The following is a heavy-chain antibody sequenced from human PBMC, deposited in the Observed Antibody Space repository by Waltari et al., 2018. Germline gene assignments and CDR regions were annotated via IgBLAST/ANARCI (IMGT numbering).Heavy chain of an antibody. CDR2: IYYSGST. CDR1: GGSISSSSYY. CDR3: ASEVRGVTRNQTLIDY. D-gene: IGHD3-10*01. Sequence: QLQLQESGPGLVKPSETLSLTCTVSGGSISSSSYYWGWIRQPPGKGLEWIGSIYYSGSTYDNPSLKSRVTISVDTSKNQFSLKLSSVTAADTAVYYCASEVRGVTRNQTLIDYWGQGTLVTVSS. J-gene: IGHJ4*02. V-gene: IGHV4-39*07.